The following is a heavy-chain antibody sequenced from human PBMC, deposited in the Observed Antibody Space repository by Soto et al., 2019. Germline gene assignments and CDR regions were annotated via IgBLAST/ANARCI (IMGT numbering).Heavy chain of an antibody. V-gene: IGHV3-23*01. Sequence: EVQLLDSGGGLVQPGGSLRLSCAASGFTFSNYAMTWVRQGPGKGLEWVSGISGSGGRSYYADSVKGRFTISRGNSKRTLYLQMNSLRAEDSAVYYCAKAYFVLSRGQPDYFDYWGQGTLVTVSS. J-gene: IGHJ4*02. CDR3: AKAYFVLSRGQPDYFDY. D-gene: IGHD1-26*01. CDR1: GFTFSNYA. CDR2: ISGSGGRS.